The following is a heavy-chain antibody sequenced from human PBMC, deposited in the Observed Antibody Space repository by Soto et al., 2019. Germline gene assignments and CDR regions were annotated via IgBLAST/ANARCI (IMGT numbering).Heavy chain of an antibody. CDR1: GLSFSSYA. J-gene: IGHJ6*03. V-gene: IGHV3-64*01. CDR3: ARSGKDCSGGSCYGGHYYYYYMDV. Sequence: GGSLRLSCAASGLSFSSYAMHWVRQAPGKGLEYVSAISSNGGSTYYANSVKGRFTISRDNSKNTLSLQMGSLRAEDMAVYYCARSGKDCSGGSCYGGHYYYYYMDVWGKGTTVTVSS. D-gene: IGHD2-15*01. CDR2: ISSNGGST.